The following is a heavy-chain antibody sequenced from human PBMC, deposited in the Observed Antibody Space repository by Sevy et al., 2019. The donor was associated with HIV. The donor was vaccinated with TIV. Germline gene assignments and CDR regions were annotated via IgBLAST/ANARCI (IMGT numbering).Heavy chain of an antibody. CDR1: GFTFSSYA. J-gene: IGHJ4*02. Sequence: GGSLRLSCAASGFTFSSYAMHWVRQAPGKGLEWVAVISYDGSNKYYADSVKGRFTISRDNSKNTLYLQMNSLRAEDTAVCYCARDSLPYYDFWSGYYSSYWGQGTLVTVSS. V-gene: IGHV3-30*04. CDR2: ISYDGSNK. CDR3: ARDSLPYYDFWSGYYSSY. D-gene: IGHD3-3*01.